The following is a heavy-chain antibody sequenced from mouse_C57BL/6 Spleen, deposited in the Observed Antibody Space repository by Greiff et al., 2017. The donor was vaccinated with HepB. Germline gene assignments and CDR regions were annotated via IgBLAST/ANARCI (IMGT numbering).Heavy chain of an antibody. V-gene: IGHV1-81*01. CDR2: IYPRSGNT. Sequence: QVQLKESGAELARPGASVKLSCKASGYTFTSYGISWVKQRTGQGLEWIGEIYPRSGNTFYNEKFKGKATLTADKSSSTAYMELRSLTSEDSAVYFCARSEEPSYAMDYWGQGTSVTVSS. J-gene: IGHJ4*01. CDR3: ARSEEPSYAMDY. CDR1: GYTFTSYG.